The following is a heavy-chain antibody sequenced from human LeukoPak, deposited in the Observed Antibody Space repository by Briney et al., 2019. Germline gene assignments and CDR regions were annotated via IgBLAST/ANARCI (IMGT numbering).Heavy chain of an antibody. Sequence: SETLSLTCAVYGGSFSGYYWTWIRQPPGKGPEWIGEINYSGRTNYNPSLKSRVTISVDTSRNQFSLKVSSVTAADTAVYYCARDLGMTDGDYVSYFDYWGQGTLVTVSS. CDR1: GGSFSGYY. V-gene: IGHV4-34*01. D-gene: IGHD4-17*01. J-gene: IGHJ4*02. CDR2: INYSGRT. CDR3: ARDLGMTDGDYVSYFDY.